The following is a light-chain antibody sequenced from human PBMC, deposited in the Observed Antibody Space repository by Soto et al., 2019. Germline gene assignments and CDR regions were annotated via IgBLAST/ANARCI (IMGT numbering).Light chain of an antibody. CDR2: EVS. Sequence: QSALTQPASVSGSPGQSITISCTGTSSDVGNYNYVSWYQHHPGKAPKLMIYEVSYRPSGVSVRFSGSKSGNMASLTISGLQAEDEANYYCSSYTTSRTWVFGGGTKLTVL. J-gene: IGLJ3*02. CDR1: SSDVGNYNY. CDR3: SSYTTSRTWV. V-gene: IGLV2-14*01.